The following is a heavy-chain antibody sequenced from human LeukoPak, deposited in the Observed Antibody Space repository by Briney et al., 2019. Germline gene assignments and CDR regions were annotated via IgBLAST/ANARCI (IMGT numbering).Heavy chain of an antibody. Sequence: GGSLRLSCAASGFTFSSYWMHWVRQAPGKGLVWVSRINSDGSSTSYADSVKGRFTISRDNAKNTLYLQMNSLRAEDTALYYCARGKKRTSEYYFDYWGQGTLVTVSS. V-gene: IGHV3-74*01. J-gene: IGHJ4*02. CDR2: INSDGSST. CDR1: GFTFSSYW. CDR3: ARGKKRTSEYYFDY.